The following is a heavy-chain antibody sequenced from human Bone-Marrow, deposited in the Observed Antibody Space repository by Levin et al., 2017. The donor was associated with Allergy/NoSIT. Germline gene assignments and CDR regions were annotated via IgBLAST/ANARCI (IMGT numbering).Heavy chain of an antibody. Sequence: GGSLRLSCASSGFTFSGYWMAWVRQAPGKGREWVANINRDGGDGYYVDAVKARFTISRDNARNSLDLQMNSLRVEDTAVYYCARNGAWSFEFWGQGTLVTVSS. CDR2: INRDGGDG. J-gene: IGHJ4*02. V-gene: IGHV3-7*02. CDR1: GFTFSGYW. CDR3: ARNGAWSFEF. D-gene: IGHD2-8*01.